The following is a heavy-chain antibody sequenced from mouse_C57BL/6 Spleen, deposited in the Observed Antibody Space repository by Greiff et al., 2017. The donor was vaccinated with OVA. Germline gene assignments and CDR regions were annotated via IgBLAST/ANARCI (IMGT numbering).Heavy chain of an antibody. CDR3: AREGENLFAY. V-gene: IGHV1-59*01. J-gene: IGHJ3*01. Sequence: QVQLQQPGAELVRPGTSVKLSCKASGYTFTSYWMHWVKQRPGQGLEWIGVIDPSDSYTNYNQKFKGKATLTVDTSSSTAYMQRSSLTSEDSAVYYCAREGENLFAYWGQGTLVTVSA. CDR2: IDPSDSYT. CDR1: GYTFTSYW.